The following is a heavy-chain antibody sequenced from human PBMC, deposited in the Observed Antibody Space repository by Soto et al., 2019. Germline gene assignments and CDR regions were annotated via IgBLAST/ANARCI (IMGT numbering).Heavy chain of an antibody. CDR1: GDSISSGDYY. D-gene: IGHD3-22*01. V-gene: IGHV4-30-4*02. CDR2: IYYSGNT. CDR3: ARVRDYYDSSGYPPYYGMDV. Sequence: PSETLSLTCTVSGDSISSGDYYWSWIRQPPGKGLEWIGYIYYSGNTYYNPSLKRRFSISVDTSKNQFSLKLSSVTAADTAVYYCARVRDYYDSSGYPPYYGMDVWGQGTTVTVSS. J-gene: IGHJ6*02.